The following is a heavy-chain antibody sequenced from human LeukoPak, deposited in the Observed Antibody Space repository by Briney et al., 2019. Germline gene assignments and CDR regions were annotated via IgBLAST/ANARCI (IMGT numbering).Heavy chain of an antibody. J-gene: IGHJ4*02. D-gene: IGHD1-26*01. Sequence: GGSLRLSCAASGFTFSSYAMTWVRQAPGKGLEWVSAISSSRGSTYYADSVRGRFTISRDNSKNTLYLQMNSLRAEDTAVYYCVKGLHWELPLDYWGQGTLVTVSS. CDR3: VKGLHWELPLDY. V-gene: IGHV3-23*01. CDR2: ISSSRGST. CDR1: GFTFSSYA.